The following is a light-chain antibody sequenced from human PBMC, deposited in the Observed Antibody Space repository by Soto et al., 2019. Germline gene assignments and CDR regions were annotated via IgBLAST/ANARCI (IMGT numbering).Light chain of an antibody. CDR2: SAF. V-gene: IGKV1-39*01. J-gene: IGKJ5*01. CDR3: QQGSTTPIT. CDR1: HNIGSF. Sequence: DVQMTQSPSTLSASVGDRVTITCRASHNIGSFLNWYQQKPGEAPRLLVYSAFRIQSGVPSRFNASGSGTDFTLSISSLQPEDFSTYYCQQGSTTPITFGLGTRLEIK.